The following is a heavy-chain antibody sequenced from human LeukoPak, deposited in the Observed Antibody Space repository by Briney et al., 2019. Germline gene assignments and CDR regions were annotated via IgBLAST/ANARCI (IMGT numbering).Heavy chain of an antibody. CDR2: IYYSGST. V-gene: IGHV4-39*01. CDR3: ARHETRGVSNYWYFDL. J-gene: IGHJ2*01. Sequence: PSETLSLTCTVSGGSISSSSYYWGWIRQPPGKGLEWIGSIYYSGSTYYNPSLKSRVTISVDTSKNQISLKLSSVTAADTAVYYCARHETRGVSNYWYFDLWGRGTLVTVSS. CDR1: GGSISSSSYY. D-gene: IGHD6-13*01.